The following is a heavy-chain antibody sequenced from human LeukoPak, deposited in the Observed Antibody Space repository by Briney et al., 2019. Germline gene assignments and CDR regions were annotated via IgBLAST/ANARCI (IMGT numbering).Heavy chain of an antibody. V-gene: IGHV3-73*01. D-gene: IGHD1-26*01. CDR3: ATHLGGDGFDI. CDR1: GFTFSGSA. Sequence: GGSLRLSCAASGFTFSGSAMHWVRQASGKGLEWVGRIRSKADTYATAYAASVKGRFTISRDDSKNTAYLQMNSLKTEDTAVHYCATHLGGDGFDIWGQGTMVTVSS. J-gene: IGHJ3*02. CDR2: IRSKADTYAT.